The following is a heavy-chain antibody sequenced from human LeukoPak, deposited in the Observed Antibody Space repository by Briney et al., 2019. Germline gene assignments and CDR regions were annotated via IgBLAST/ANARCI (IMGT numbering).Heavy chain of an antibody. CDR2: ISSSSSTI. Sequence: PGGSLRLSCAASGFTFSSYSMNWVRQAPGKGLEWVSYISSSSSTIYYADSVKGRFTISRDNAKNSLYLQMNSLRADDTAVYYCAGEYYYGSGSTCWGQGTLVTVSS. J-gene: IGHJ4*02. V-gene: IGHV3-48*04. CDR1: GFTFSSYS. CDR3: AGEYYYGSGSTC. D-gene: IGHD3-10*01.